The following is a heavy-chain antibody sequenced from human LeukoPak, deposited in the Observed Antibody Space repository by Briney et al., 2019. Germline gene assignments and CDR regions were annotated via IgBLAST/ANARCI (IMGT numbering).Heavy chain of an antibody. D-gene: IGHD6-13*01. CDR1: GGSISSSSYY. Sequence: SETLSLTCTVSGGSISSSSYYWGWIRQPPGKGLEWIGSIYHSGSTYYNPSLKSRVTISVDTSKNQFSLKLSSVTAADTAVYYCAIAAAGTKNFDYWGQGTLVTVSS. CDR2: IYHSGST. V-gene: IGHV4-39*07. CDR3: AIAAAGTKNFDY. J-gene: IGHJ4*02.